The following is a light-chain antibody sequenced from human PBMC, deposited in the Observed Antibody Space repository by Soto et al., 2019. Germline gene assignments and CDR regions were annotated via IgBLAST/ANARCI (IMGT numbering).Light chain of an antibody. CDR2: GAS. V-gene: IGKV1-39*01. CDR1: QNIRIY. Sequence: DIQMTQSPSSLSASVGDRVTITCLASQNIRIYLNWFQQKPGKAPNLLIYGASSLQSGVPSRFSGSRSGTDFTLTINSLQPEDFAVYYCQQTYNSPLTFGQGTKVDIK. J-gene: IGKJ1*01. CDR3: QQTYNSPLT.